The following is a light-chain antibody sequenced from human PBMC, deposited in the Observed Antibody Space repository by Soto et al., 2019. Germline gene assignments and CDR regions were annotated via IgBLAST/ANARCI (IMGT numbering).Light chain of an antibody. Sequence: QSALTQPASVSGSPGQSITISCTGTSSDVGGYEYVSWYQQHPGKAPKLMIYDVSNRPSGVSNRFSGSKSDNTASLTISGLQAEDEADYYCSSYTSSSAGWVFGGGTKVTVL. V-gene: IGLV2-14*01. CDR3: SSYTSSSAGWV. CDR2: DVS. J-gene: IGLJ3*02. CDR1: SSDVGGYEY.